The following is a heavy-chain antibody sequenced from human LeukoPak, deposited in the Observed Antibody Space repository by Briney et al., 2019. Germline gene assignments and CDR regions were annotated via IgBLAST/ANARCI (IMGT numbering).Heavy chain of an antibody. D-gene: IGHD1-26*01. CDR1: GGSISSGTYY. Sequence: PSETLSLTCTVSGGSISSGTYYWSWVRQPAGKGLEWIGRIYTSGSTNYNPSLKSRVTISVDTSKNQFSLKLSSMTAADTAVYYCARDHRWELALDYWGQGTLVTVSS. CDR3: ARDHRWELALDY. CDR2: IYTSGST. J-gene: IGHJ4*02. V-gene: IGHV4-61*02.